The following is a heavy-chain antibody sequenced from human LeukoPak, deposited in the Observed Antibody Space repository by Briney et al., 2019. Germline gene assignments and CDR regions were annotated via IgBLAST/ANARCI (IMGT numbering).Heavy chain of an antibody. CDR1: GFTVSSNY. CDR3: AREVLRYFDWLAPYYYYYGMDV. V-gene: IGHV3-53*01. J-gene: IGHJ6*02. CDR2: IYSGGST. D-gene: IGHD3-9*01. Sequence: GGSLRLSCAASGFTVSSNYMSWVRQAPGKGLEWVAVIYSGGSTYYADSVKGRFTISRDNSKNTLYLQMNSLRAEDTAVYYCAREVLRYFDWLAPYYYYYGMDVWGQGTTVTVSS.